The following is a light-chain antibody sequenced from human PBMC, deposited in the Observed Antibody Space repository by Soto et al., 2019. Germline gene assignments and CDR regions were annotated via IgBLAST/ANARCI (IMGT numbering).Light chain of an antibody. CDR3: QQRSNWPPT. J-gene: IGKJ1*01. V-gene: IGKV3-11*01. Sequence: EIVLTQSPATLSLSPGERATLSCRASQSVSSYLAWHQQKPGQAPRLLIYDASNRATGIPARFSGSGSVTDFTLTISSLEPEDFAVYYCQQRSNWPPTFGQGTKVEIK. CDR1: QSVSSY. CDR2: DAS.